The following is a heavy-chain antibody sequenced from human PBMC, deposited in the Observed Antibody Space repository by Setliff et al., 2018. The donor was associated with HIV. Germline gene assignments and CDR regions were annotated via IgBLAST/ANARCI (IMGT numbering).Heavy chain of an antibody. CDR3: ARTEDYSFGDAPFDY. CDR1: RGSFSGYY. V-gene: IGHV4-34*01. D-gene: IGHD5-18*01. CDR2: INHKGST. Sequence: PSETLSLTCAVFRGSFSGYYWTWIRQAPGKGLEWIGDINHKGSTNYKSSLKSRVTISVDTSKNQFSLKLSSVTAADTAVYYCARTEDYSFGDAPFDYWGHGTLVTVSS. J-gene: IGHJ4*01.